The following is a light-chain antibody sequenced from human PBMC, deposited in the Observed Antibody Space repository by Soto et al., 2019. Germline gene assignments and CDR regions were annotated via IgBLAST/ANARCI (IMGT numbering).Light chain of an antibody. CDR3: QQYGSPPKT. V-gene: IGKV3-20*01. J-gene: IGKJ2*01. CDR1: QSISSSY. Sequence: EIVLTQSPGTLSFSPGERATLSCRASQSISSSYLAWYHQKPGQAPRLLIYGTSSRAPGVPDRFSGSGSGTDFTLTISRLEPEDFAVYYWQQYGSPPKTFGQGTKLQIK. CDR2: GTS.